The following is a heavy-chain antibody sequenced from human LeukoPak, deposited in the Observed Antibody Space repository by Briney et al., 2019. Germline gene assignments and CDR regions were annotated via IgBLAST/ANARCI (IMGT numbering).Heavy chain of an antibody. D-gene: IGHD5-18*01. V-gene: IGHV3-7*01. CDR2: IKQDGSEK. CDR3: AREQVQLWSYYFDY. Sequence: GGSLRLSCAASGFTFSSYWMSWVRQAPGKGLEWVANIKQDGSEKYYVDSVKGRFTISRDNAKNSLYLQMNSLRAEDTAVYYCAREQVQLWSYYFDYWGQGTRVTVSS. J-gene: IGHJ4*02. CDR1: GFTFSSYW.